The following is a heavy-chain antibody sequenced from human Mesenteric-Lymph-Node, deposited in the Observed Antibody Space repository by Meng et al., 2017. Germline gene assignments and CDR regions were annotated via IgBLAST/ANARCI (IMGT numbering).Heavy chain of an antibody. V-gene: IGHV1-3*01. CDR3: ARDGDIVVVPAASKFDY. J-gene: IGHJ4*02. CDR2: INAGNGNT. Sequence: ASVKVSCKASGYTFTSYAMHWVRQAPGQRLEWMGWINAGNGNTKYSQKFQGRVTITRDTSASTAYMELSSLRSEDTAVYYCARDGDIVVVPAASKFDYWGQGTLVTVSS. CDR1: GYTFTSYA. D-gene: IGHD2-2*01.